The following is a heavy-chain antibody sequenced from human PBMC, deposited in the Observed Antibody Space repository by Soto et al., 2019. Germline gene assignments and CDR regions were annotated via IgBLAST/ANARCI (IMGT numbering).Heavy chain of an antibody. D-gene: IGHD3-10*01. J-gene: IGHJ4*02. Sequence: GGSLRLSCAASGFTLSSYWMSWVRQAPGKGLEWVANIKQDGSEKYYVDSVKGRFTISRDNAKNSLYLQMNGLRAEDTAVYYCARVARNGALWGQGTLVTVSS. CDR2: IKQDGSEK. CDR3: ARVARNGAL. V-gene: IGHV3-7*05. CDR1: GFTLSSYW.